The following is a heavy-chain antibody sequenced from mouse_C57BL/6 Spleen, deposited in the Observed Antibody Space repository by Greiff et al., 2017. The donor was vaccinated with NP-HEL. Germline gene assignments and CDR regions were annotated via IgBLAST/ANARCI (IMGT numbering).Heavy chain of an antibody. CDR2: IRSKSSNYAT. V-gene: IGHV10-3*01. D-gene: IGHD2-1*01. Sequence: EVKLVESGGGLVQPKGSLKLSCAASGFTFNTYAMHWVRQAPGKGLEWVARIRSKSSNYATYYADSVKDRFTISRDDSQSMLYLQMNNLKTEDTAMYYCVRDMDYGNWDYYAMDYWGQGTSVTVSS. CDR3: VRDMDYGNWDYYAMDY. J-gene: IGHJ4*01. CDR1: GFTFNTYA.